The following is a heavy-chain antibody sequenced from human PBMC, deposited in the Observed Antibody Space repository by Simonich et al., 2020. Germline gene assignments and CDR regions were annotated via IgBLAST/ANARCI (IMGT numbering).Heavy chain of an antibody. J-gene: IGHJ3*02. Sequence: EVQLVESGGGLVQPGGSLRLSCAASGFTFSSYWMHWVRQAPGKGLGWVSRINRDGSSTSYADSGKGRFTISRDNAKNTLYLQMNSLRAEDTAVYYGARDYSNYDAFDIWGQGTMVTVSS. CDR1: GFTFSSYW. D-gene: IGHD4-4*01. CDR3: ARDYSNYDAFDI. V-gene: IGHV3-74*01. CDR2: INRDGSST.